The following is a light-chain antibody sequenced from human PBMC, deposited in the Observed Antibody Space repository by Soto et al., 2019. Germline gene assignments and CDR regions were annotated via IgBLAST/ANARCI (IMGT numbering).Light chain of an antibody. CDR3: QQYTNGPFT. Sequence: EILMTQSPATLSASPGERVTLSYRASQSIVTSLAWYQQKPGQAPRLLLYGASTRATGIPDRFSGSGSGTEFTLSISSLQSEDFAVYYCQQYTNGPFTFGPWTKVDLK. J-gene: IGKJ3*01. CDR2: GAS. CDR1: QSIVTS. V-gene: IGKV3-15*01.